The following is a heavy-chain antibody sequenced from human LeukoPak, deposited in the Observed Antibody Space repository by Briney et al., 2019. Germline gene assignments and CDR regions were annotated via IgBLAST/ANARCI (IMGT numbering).Heavy chain of an antibody. V-gene: IGHV1-46*01. J-gene: IGHJ4*02. CDR3: ARDRGDTAPGY. CDR2: ISPSGGST. Sequence: ASVKVSFKAFGYTFTSNYMHWVRQAPGQGPEWMGVISPSGGSTTYAQKFQGRVTLTRDMSTSTDYLELSSLRSEDTAVYHCARDRGDTAPGYWGQGTLVTVSS. CDR1: GYTFTSNY. D-gene: IGHD5-18*01.